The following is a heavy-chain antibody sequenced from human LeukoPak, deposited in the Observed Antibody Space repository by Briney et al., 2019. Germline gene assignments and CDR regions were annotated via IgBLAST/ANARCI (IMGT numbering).Heavy chain of an antibody. D-gene: IGHD2-15*01. J-gene: IGHJ5*02. CDR3: VRGGPSTWS. CDR1: GFTFSSYG. V-gene: IGHV3-30*03. CDR2: ISYDGSNK. Sequence: QPGGSLRLSCAASGFTFSSYGMHWVRQAPGKGLEWVAVISYDGSNKYYADSVRGRFTISRDDAKNTLYLQKNNLRAEDTAVYYCVRGGPSTWSWGQGTLVTVSS.